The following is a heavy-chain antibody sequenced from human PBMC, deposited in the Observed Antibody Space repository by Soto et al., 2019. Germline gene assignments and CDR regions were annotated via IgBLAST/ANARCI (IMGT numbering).Heavy chain of an antibody. CDR3: ARNVPGSTTRPDYWYFDL. D-gene: IGHD3-10*01. V-gene: IGHV3-23*01. J-gene: IGHJ2*01. Sequence: EVQLLESGGGLVQPGGSLRFSCAASGFTFISYAMNCVRQAPGKGLQWDAAISGGGDATFYADSVKGRFTISRDNSRNTVSLQMNRLGADDTAVYYCARNVPGSTTRPDYWYFDLWGRGNLVTVSS. CDR2: ISGGGDAT. CDR1: GFTFISYA.